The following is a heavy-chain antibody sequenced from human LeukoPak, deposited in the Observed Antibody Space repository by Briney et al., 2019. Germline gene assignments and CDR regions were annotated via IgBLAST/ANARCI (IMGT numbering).Heavy chain of an antibody. CDR3: ARTYSSSWYAPYFDY. CDR1: GGSISSYY. D-gene: IGHD6-13*01. Sequence: SETLSLTCTVSGGSISSYYWSWIRQPPGKGLEWIGYIYYSGSTNYNPSLKSRVTIPVDTSKNQFSLKLSSVTAADTAVYYCARTYSSSWYAPYFDYWGQGTLVTVSS. CDR2: IYYSGST. V-gene: IGHV4-59*01. J-gene: IGHJ4*02.